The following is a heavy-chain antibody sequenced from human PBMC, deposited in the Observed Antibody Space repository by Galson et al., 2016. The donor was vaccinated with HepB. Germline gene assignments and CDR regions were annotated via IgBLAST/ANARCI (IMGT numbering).Heavy chain of an antibody. Sequence: ETLSLTCTVSGDSVSGELYHWMWVRQPAGKGLEWMGHTYYGQANRYSPSLKSRVTISIDTSKNQFSLTLTSVTAADTAVYYCARGTYGGRFFDYWGQGTLVTGSS. D-gene: IGHD4-23*01. CDR2: TYYGQAN. CDR3: ARGTYGGRFFDY. J-gene: IGHJ4*02. V-gene: IGHV4-61*01. CDR1: GDSVSGELYH.